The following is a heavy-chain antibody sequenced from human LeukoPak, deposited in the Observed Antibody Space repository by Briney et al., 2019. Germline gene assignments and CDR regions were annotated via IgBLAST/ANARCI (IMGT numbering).Heavy chain of an antibody. CDR2: IYYSGST. J-gene: IGHJ5*02. CDR1: GGSISSHY. Sequence: SETLPLTCTVSGGSISSHYWSWIRQPPGKGLEWIGYIYYSGSTNYNPSLKSRVTISVDTSKNQFSLKLSSVTAADTAVYYCARGSSSWYNWFDPWGQGTLVTVSS. V-gene: IGHV4-59*11. CDR3: ARGSSSWYNWFDP. D-gene: IGHD6-13*01.